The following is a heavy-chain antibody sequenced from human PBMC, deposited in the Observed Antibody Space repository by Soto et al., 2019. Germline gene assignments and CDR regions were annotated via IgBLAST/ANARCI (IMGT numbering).Heavy chain of an antibody. Sequence: EVQLVESGGGLVQPGGSLRLSCAASRFTFSGYWMSWVRQAPGKGLEWVANINPDGSEKFYVDSVKGRFTISRDNAKNSLYLQMNSLRAEDTAVYYCARDKGYLDYWGQRTLVTVSS. J-gene: IGHJ4*02. D-gene: IGHD2-2*01. CDR2: INPDGSEK. V-gene: IGHV3-7*01. CDR1: RFTFSGYW. CDR3: ARDKGYLDY.